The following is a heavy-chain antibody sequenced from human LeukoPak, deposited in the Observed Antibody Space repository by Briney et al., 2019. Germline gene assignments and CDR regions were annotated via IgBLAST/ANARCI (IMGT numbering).Heavy chain of an antibody. CDR3: AKATGYLL. CDR1: GFTFSNYA. Sequence: GGSLRLSCAASGFTFSNYAMSWLRQAPGKGLEWVSTIGNSGGSTYYADSVKGRFTIASDDPENTLFLQMNSLRAEDTAVYYCAKATGYLLWGQGTLVTVSS. D-gene: IGHD1-14*01. V-gene: IGHV3-23*01. CDR2: IGNSGGST. J-gene: IGHJ4*02.